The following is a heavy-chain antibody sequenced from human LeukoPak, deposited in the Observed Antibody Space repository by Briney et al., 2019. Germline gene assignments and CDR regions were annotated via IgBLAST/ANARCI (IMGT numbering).Heavy chain of an antibody. J-gene: IGHJ5*02. CDR1: GFTFSSYA. CDR2: ISGSGGST. CDR3: AKDPKYFDLHSNSWYYSTRFDP. D-gene: IGHD6-13*01. V-gene: IGHV3-23*01. Sequence: PGGSLRLSCAASGFTFSSYAMSWVRQAPGKGLEWVSAISGSGGSTYYADSVKGRFTISRDNSKNTLYLQMNSLRAEDTAVYYCAKDPKYFDLHSNSWYYSTRFDPWGQGTLVTVSS.